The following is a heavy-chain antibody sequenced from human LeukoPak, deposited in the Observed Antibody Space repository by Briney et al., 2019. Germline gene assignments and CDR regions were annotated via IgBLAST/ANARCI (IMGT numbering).Heavy chain of an antibody. D-gene: IGHD3-3*01. CDR3: ARGLSGPYYDFWSGYYTGYYYYGMDV. CDR2: INHSGST. V-gene: IGHV4-34*01. CDR1: GGSFSGYY. Sequence: SETLSLTCTVYGGSFSGYYWSWIRQPPGKGLEWIGEINHSGSTNYNPSLKSRVTISVDTSKNQFSLKLSSVTAADTAVYYCARGLSGPYYDFWSGYYTGYYYYGMDVWGQGTTVTVSS. J-gene: IGHJ6*02.